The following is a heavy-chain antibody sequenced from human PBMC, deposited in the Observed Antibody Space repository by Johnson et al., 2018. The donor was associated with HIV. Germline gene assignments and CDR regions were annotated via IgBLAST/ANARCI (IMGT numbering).Heavy chain of an antibody. D-gene: IGHD3-10*01. CDR3: AKPRSYLNNDAFDI. V-gene: IGHV3-72*01. J-gene: IGHJ3*02. CDR2: IRNKANSFTT. Sequence: VQLVESGGGVVQPGRSLRLSCAASGFTFSSYAMHWVRQAPGKGLEWVGRIRNKANSFTTEYAASVKGRFIISRDDSENSLYLQMNSLKTEDTAVYYCAKPRSYLNNDAFDIWGQGTMVTVSS. CDR1: GFTFSSYA.